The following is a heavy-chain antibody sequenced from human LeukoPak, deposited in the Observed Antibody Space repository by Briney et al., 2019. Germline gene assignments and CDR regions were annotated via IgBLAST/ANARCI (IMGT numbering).Heavy chain of an antibody. CDR3: ARGRISYYDSSGYGFGLNY. D-gene: IGHD3-22*01. J-gene: IGHJ4*02. CDR1: GGSISSGSYY. CDR2: IYTSGST. V-gene: IGHV4-61*02. Sequence: SRTLSLTCTVSGGSISSGSYYWSWIRQPAGKGLEWIGRIYTSGSTDYNPSLKSRVTISVDTSKNQFSLKLSSVTAADTAVYYCARGRISYYDSSGYGFGLNYWGQGTLVTVSS.